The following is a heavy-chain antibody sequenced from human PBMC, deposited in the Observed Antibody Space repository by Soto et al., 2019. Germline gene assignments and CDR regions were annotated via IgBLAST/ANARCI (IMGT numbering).Heavy chain of an antibody. CDR3: ARDYSSTSYGFDS. CDR2: IYYDGSNE. D-gene: IGHD6-13*01. CDR1: GFTFSSHG. J-gene: IGHJ4*02. Sequence: QVQLVESGGVVVQPGRSLRLSCAASGFTFSSHGMHWVRQAPGKGLEWVAVIYYDGSNEYYADSVKGRFTISRDNSKNTLYLQMNSLRAEDTAVYYCARDYSSTSYGFDSWGQVTLVTVSS. V-gene: IGHV3-33*01.